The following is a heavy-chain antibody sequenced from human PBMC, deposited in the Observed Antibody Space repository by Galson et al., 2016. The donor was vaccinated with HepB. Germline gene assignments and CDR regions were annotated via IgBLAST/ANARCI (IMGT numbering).Heavy chain of an antibody. V-gene: IGHV3-30-3*01. CDR2: MAKDGSGI. J-gene: IGHJ4*02. Sequence: SLRLSCAASGFTFSSYAMHWVRQAPGKGLEWVASMAKDGSGINYADFAKGRFTISRDNPKNTLYLQMNSLRAEDTAVYYCARDLSEQQILFDYWGQGTLVAVSS. D-gene: IGHD6-13*01. CDR1: GFTFSSYA. CDR3: ARDLSEQQILFDY.